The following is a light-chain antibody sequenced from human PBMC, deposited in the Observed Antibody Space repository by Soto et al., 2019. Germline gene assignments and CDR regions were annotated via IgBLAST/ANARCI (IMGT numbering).Light chain of an antibody. CDR1: NSNIGALYD. Sequence: QSVLTQPPSVSGAPGQRVTISCTGSNSNIGALYDVHWYQQVPGTAPKLLIYGNSNRPSGVPDRFSGSESGTSASLAITGLRAEDEADYYCQSYDSSLSVVFGGGTKLTVL. V-gene: IGLV1-40*01. J-gene: IGLJ2*01. CDR2: GNS. CDR3: QSYDSSLSVV.